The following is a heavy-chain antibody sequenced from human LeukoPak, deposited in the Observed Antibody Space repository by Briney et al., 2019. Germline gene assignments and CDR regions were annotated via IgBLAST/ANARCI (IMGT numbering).Heavy chain of an antibody. CDR2: IYYSGST. CDR3: AREVSIIVFDY. D-gene: IGHD3-22*01. Sequence: SETLSLTCTVSGGSISSYYWSWIRQPPGKGLEWIGYIYYSGSTNYNPSLKSRVTISVDTSKNQFSLKLSSVTAADTAVYYCAREVSIIVFDYWGQGTLVTVSS. J-gene: IGHJ4*02. CDR1: GGSISSYY. V-gene: IGHV4-59*01.